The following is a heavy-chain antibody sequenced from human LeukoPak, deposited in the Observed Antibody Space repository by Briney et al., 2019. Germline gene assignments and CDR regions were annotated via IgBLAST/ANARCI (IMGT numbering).Heavy chain of an antibody. V-gene: IGHV7-4-1*01. J-gene: IGHJ5*02. CDR3: AREGPYDILTGSNWFDP. Sequence: ASVKVSCKASGYTFTSYAMNWVRQAPGQGLEWMGWINTNTGNSTYAQGFTGRFVFSLDTSVSTAYLQICSLKAEDTAVYYCAREGPYDILTGSNWFDPWGQGTLVTVSS. CDR1: GYTFTSYA. D-gene: IGHD3-9*01. CDR2: INTNTGNS.